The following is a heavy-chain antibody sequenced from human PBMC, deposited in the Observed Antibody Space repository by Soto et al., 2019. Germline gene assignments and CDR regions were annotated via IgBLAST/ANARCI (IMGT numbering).Heavy chain of an antibody. J-gene: IGHJ6*02. CDR3: ARVNWNLGYYGMDV. CDR2: TYYRSRWYN. Sequence: PSQTLSLTCAISGDSVSGNSAAWNWIRQSPSRGLEWLGRTYYRSRWYNDYAVSVKSRITVTPDTSKNQFSLQLNSVTPEDTAVYYCARVNWNLGYYGMDVWGQGTTVTVSS. V-gene: IGHV6-1*01. D-gene: IGHD1-7*01. CDR1: GDSVSGNSAA.